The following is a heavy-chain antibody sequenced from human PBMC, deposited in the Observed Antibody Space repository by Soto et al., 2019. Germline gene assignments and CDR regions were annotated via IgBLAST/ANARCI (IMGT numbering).Heavy chain of an antibody. D-gene: IGHD1-20*01. CDR2: IYWDDDK. J-gene: IGHJ4*02. Sequence: SGPTLVNPTQTLTLTCTFSGFSLSTSGVGVGWIRQPPGKALEWLALIYWDDDKRYSPSLKSRLTITKDTSKNQVVLTMTNMDPVDTATYYCAHRLRALGSGWYNAFFDYWGQGTLVTVSS. CDR1: GFSLSTSGVG. V-gene: IGHV2-5*02. CDR3: AHRLRALGSGWYNAFFDY.